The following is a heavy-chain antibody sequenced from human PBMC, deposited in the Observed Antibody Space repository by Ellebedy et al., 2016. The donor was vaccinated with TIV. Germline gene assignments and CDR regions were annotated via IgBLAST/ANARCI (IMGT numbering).Heavy chain of an antibody. CDR1: GFTFSSYW. J-gene: IGHJ4*02. D-gene: IGHD6-13*01. CDR3: ARSYSSSWYGFGY. Sequence: GGSLRLSCAASGFTFSSYWMSWVRQAPGKGLEWVANIKQDGSEKYYVDSVKGRFTISRDNSKNTLYLQMNSLRAEDTAVYYCARSYSSSWYGFGYWGQGTLVTVSS. V-gene: IGHV3-7*03. CDR2: IKQDGSEK.